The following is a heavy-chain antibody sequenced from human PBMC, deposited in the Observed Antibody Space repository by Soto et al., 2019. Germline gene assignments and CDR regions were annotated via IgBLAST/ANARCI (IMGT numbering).Heavy chain of an antibody. CDR1: GFTFSSYA. D-gene: IGHD3-22*01. J-gene: IGHJ4*02. CDR2: ISGSGGST. V-gene: IGHV3-23*01. Sequence: GGSLRLSCAASGFTFSSYAMSWVRQAPGKGLEWVSAISGSGGSTYYADSVKGRFTISRDNSKNTLYLQMNSLRAEDTAVYYCAKGPSPRRQFYYDSSGYDYWGQGTLVTVSS. CDR3: AKGPSPRRQFYYDSSGYDY.